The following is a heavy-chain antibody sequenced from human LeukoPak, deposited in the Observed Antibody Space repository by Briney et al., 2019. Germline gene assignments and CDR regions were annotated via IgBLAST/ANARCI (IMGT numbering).Heavy chain of an antibody. D-gene: IGHD1-26*01. Sequence: GGSLRLSCAASGFTVSGNYMSWVRQAPGKGLVWVSRINSDGSSTSYADSVKGRFTISRDNAKNTLYLQMNSLRAEDTAVYYCARGSPSGSYGYWGQGTLVTVSP. CDR1: GFTVSGNY. V-gene: IGHV3-74*01. J-gene: IGHJ4*02. CDR3: ARGSPSGSYGY. CDR2: INSDGSST.